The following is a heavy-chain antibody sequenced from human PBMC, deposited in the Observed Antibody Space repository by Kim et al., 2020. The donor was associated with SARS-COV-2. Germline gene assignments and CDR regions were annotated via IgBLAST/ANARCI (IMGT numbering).Heavy chain of an antibody. CDR1: GGSISSSSYY. Sequence: SETLSLTCTVSGGSISSSSYYWGWIRQPPGKGLEWIGSIYYSGSTYYNPSLKSRVTISVDTSKNQFSLKLSSVTAADTAVYYCVTGGQQLVLTIDYWGQGTLVTVSS. D-gene: IGHD6-13*01. V-gene: IGHV4-39*01. J-gene: IGHJ4*02. CDR3: VTGGQQLVLTIDY. CDR2: IYYSGST.